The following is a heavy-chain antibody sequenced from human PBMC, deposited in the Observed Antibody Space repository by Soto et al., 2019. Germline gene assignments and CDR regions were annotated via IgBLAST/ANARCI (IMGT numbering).Heavy chain of an antibody. CDR1: GSSISRYY. CDR2: IYYSGST. Sequence: SESLSLTCNVSGSSISRYYWRWIRQHPGKGLEWIGYIYYSGSTNYNPSLKSRVTISVDTSKNQFSLKLSSVTAADTAVYYCARGGRDGYNGVLGYWGQGTLVTVSS. V-gene: IGHV4-59*01. J-gene: IGHJ4*02. D-gene: IGHD5-12*01. CDR3: ARGGRDGYNGVLGY.